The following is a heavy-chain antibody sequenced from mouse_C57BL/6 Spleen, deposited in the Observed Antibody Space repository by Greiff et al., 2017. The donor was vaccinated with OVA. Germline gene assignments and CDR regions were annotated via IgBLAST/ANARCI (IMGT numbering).Heavy chain of an antibody. J-gene: IGHJ1*03. Sequence: EVQLQESGPGLVKPSQSLSLTCSVTGYSITSGYYWNWIRQFPGNKLEWMGYISYDGSNNYNPSLKNRISITRDTSKNQFFLKLNSVTTEDTATYYCARDDGITTVVAEDWYFDVWGTGTTVTVSS. CDR1: GYSITSGYY. D-gene: IGHD1-1*01. V-gene: IGHV3-6*01. CDR2: ISYDGSN. CDR3: ARDDGITTVVAEDWYFDV.